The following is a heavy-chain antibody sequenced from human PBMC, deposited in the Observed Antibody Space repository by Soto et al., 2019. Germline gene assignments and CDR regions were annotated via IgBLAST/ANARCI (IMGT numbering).Heavy chain of an antibody. CDR2: IIPILGIA. CDR3: SRAERSVYSGNYYFGYGERPHAFDI. V-gene: IGHV1-69*02. CDR1: GGTFSSYT. D-gene: IGHD3-10*01. Sequence: GASVKVSCKASGGTFSSYTISWVRQAPGQGLEWMGRIIPILGIANYAQKFQGRVTITADKSTSTAYMELSSLGSEDTAVYYCSRAERSVYSGNYYFGYGERPHAFDIWGQGTMVTDSS. J-gene: IGHJ3*02.